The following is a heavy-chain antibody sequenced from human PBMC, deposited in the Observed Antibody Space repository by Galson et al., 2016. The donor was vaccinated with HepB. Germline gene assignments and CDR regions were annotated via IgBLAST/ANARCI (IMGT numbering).Heavy chain of an antibody. V-gene: IGHV2-5*01. CDR1: GFSLSTSGVG. J-gene: IGHJ4*02. CDR3: SRRTLHAGHWTFGD. D-gene: IGHD1-1*01. Sequence: PALVKPTQTLTLTCTFSGFSLSTSGVGVGWIRQPPGEALEWLALIYWNDDKRYSPSPKSSFSITKDTSKNQVVLTMTNMEPVDTATYYCSRRTLHAGHWTFGDWGPGTLVTVSS. CDR2: IYWNDDK.